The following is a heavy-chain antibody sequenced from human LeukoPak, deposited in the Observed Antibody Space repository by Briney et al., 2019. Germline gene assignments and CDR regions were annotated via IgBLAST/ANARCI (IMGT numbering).Heavy chain of an antibody. V-gene: IGHV4-39*07. CDR1: GGSISSSSHY. D-gene: IGHD3-10*01. CDR2: INYSGST. CDR3: ARGIYYGSKRLGGGANPRPRGWFDP. J-gene: IGHJ5*02. Sequence: PSETLSLTCTVSGGSISSSSHYWGWIRQPPGKGLEWIGEINYSGSTNYNPSLKSRVTISVDTSKDQFSLKLSSVTAADTAVYYCARGIYYGSKRLGGGANPRPRGWFDPWGQGTLVTVSS.